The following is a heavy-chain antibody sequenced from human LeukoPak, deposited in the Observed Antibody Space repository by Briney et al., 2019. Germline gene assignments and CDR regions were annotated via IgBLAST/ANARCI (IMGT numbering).Heavy chain of an antibody. J-gene: IGHJ5*02. CDR3: ARDFLAARLGRGSRFDP. D-gene: IGHD6-6*01. CDR2: ISAYNGNT. Sequence: ASVKVSCKASGYTFTSYGISWVRQAPGQGLEWMGWISAYNGNTNYAQKLQGRVTMTTDTSTSTAYMELRSLRSDDTAVYYCARDFLAARLGRGSRFDPWGQGTLVTVSS. V-gene: IGHV1-18*01. CDR1: GYTFTSYG.